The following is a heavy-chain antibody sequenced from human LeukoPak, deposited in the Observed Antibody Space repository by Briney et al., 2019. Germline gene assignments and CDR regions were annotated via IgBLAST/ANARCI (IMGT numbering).Heavy chain of an antibody. V-gene: IGHV4-4*09. Sequence: SETLSLTCTVSGDSLSSYYWSWIRQPPGKGLEWSGYIYTSGGTNYIPSLKGRVTISIDTSKNQFSRKLSSVTAADSAVYYCARLTRLSTSPDRYYLDYWGQGTLVTVSS. CDR2: IYTSGGT. J-gene: IGHJ4*02. CDR3: ARLTRLSTSPDRYYLDY. D-gene: IGHD6-6*01. CDR1: GDSLSSYY.